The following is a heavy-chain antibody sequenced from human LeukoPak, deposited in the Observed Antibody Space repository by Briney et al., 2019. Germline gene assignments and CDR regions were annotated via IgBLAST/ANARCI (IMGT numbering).Heavy chain of an antibody. CDR3: ARYYYDSSGYYYPVDY. CDR2: IYYSGTT. CDR1: GGSISSTSSY. D-gene: IGHD3-22*01. J-gene: IGHJ4*02. Sequence: SETLSLTCTVSGGSISSTSSYWGWIRQPPGKGLEWIGSIYYSGTTYYNPSLKSRVTISAETSKNQFSLRLSSVTAADTAVYYCARYYYDSSGYYYPVDYWGQGTLVTVSS. V-gene: IGHV4-39*01.